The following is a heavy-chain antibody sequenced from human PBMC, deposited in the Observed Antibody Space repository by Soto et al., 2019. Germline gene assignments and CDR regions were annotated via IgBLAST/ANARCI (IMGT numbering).Heavy chain of an antibody. CDR1: GDSITSGDYS. Sequence: TSETLSLTCTVSGDSITSGDYSWSWIRQPPGKGLEWLGYIYRTVKTHYSRSLKSRVSISQDRSKNQFSLELTSVTAADTAVYYCARGDYKYSIDYWGQGTLVTVSS. CDR2: IYRTVKT. CDR3: ARGDYKYSIDY. D-gene: IGHD4-4*01. V-gene: IGHV4-30-2*01. J-gene: IGHJ4*02.